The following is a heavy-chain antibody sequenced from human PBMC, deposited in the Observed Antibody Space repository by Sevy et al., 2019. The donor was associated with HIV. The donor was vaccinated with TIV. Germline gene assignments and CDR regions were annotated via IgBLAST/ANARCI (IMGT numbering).Heavy chain of an antibody. CDR1: GYTFTSYA. CDR2: INTNTGNP. D-gene: IGHD3-3*01. Sequence: ASVKVSCKASGYTFTSYAMNWVRQAPGQGLEWMGWINTNTGNPTYAQGFTGRFVFSLDTSVSTAYLQISSLKAEDTAVYYCVRGGSRITIFGVVKYFDYWGQGTLVTVSS. CDR3: VRGGSRITIFGVVKYFDY. V-gene: IGHV7-4-1*02. J-gene: IGHJ4*02.